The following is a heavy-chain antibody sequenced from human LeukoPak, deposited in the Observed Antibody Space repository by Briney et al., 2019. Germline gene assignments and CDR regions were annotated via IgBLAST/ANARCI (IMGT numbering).Heavy chain of an antibody. V-gene: IGHV3-23*01. CDR2: ISGSGGST. CDR1: GFTFSSYA. D-gene: IGHD2-8*01. Sequence: QTGGSLRPSCAASGFTFSSYAMSWVRQAPGKGLEWVSAISGSGGSTYYADSVKGRFTISRDNSKNTLYLQMNSLRAEDTAVYYCAKVGGVRPRYYYMDVWGKGTTVTVSS. CDR3: AKVGGVRPRYYYMDV. J-gene: IGHJ6*03.